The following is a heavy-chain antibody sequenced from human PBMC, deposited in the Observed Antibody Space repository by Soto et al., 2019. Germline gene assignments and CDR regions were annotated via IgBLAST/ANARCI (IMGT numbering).Heavy chain of an antibody. CDR2: IYWDDDK. J-gene: IGHJ4*02. V-gene: IGHV2-5*02. CDR3: AHRPSYCSGGSCYSGFDY. Sequence: QITLKESGPTLVKPTQTLTLTCTFSGFSLSTSGVGVGWIRQPPGKALEWLALIYWDDDKRYSPSLKSRLTITEDTSKHQEVLTMTNRDPVDTATYYCAHRPSYCSGGSCYSGFDYWGQGTLVTVSS. D-gene: IGHD2-15*01. CDR1: GFSLSTSGVG.